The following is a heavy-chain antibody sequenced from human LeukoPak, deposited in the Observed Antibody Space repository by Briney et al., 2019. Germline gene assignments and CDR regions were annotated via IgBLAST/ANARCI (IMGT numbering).Heavy chain of an antibody. CDR3: ARRGYDSSGYYYEWYFDL. D-gene: IGHD3-22*01. CDR2: IYYSGST. Sequence: PSETLSLTCTVSGGSISSYYWSWIRQPPGKGLEWIGYIYYSGSTNYNPSLKSRVIISVDTSKNQFSLKLSSVTAADTAVYYCARRGYDSSGYYYEWYFDLWGRGTLVTVSS. CDR1: GGSISSYY. J-gene: IGHJ2*01. V-gene: IGHV4-59*08.